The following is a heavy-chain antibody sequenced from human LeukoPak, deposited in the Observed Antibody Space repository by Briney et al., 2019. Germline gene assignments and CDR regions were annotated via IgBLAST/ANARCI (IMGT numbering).Heavy chain of an antibody. CDR3: ARGAGGFGQE. Sequence: SETLSLTCTVSGGSISSFYWSWIRQPAGKGLEWIGRIYTSGSTNYNPSPKSRVTLSVNTPKKQLSLKLSSVTAADTAVYYCARGAGGFGQEWGQGTLVTVSS. V-gene: IGHV4-4*07. CDR2: IYTSGST. D-gene: IGHD3-10*01. CDR1: GGSISSFY. J-gene: IGHJ4*02.